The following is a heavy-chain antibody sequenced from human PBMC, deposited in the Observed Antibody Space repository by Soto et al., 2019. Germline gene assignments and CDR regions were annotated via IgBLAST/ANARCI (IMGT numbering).Heavy chain of an antibody. D-gene: IGHD1-26*01. Sequence: ASVKVSCKASGYTFTSYDITWVRQATGQGLEWMGWMNPNSGNTGYAQKFQGRVTMTTNTSIGTAYMELSSLRSEDTAVYYCATERWEDAFDIWGQGTMVTVSS. V-gene: IGHV1-8*01. CDR2: MNPNSGNT. CDR1: GYTFTSYD. CDR3: ATERWEDAFDI. J-gene: IGHJ3*02.